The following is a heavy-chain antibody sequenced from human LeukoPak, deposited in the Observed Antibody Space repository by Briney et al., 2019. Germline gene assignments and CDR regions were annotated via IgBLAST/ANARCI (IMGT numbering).Heavy chain of an antibody. D-gene: IGHD1-14*01. CDR2: IRPSGGST. Sequence: ASVKVSCKASAYSFTSYYIHWVRQAPGQGLEYMGIIRPSGGSTDYAQKFQGRVSMTRDASTSTVYMELSILRSEDTAVYFCAREPPDNYWFDPWGQGTLVTVSS. J-gene: IGHJ5*02. CDR3: AREPPDNYWFDP. CDR1: AYSFTSYY. V-gene: IGHV1-46*01.